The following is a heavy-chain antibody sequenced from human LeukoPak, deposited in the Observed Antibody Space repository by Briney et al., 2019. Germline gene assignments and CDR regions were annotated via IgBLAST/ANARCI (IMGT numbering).Heavy chain of an antibody. CDR1: GFTFNNAW. Sequence: GGSLRLSCAGSGFTFNNAWMSWVRQAPGKGLEWVGRIKSKTDGGTTDYAAPVKGRFTISRDDSKNMLFLGMNSLKTEDTAVYYCTTGIRGGVLVATDTSSDYWGQGTLVIVSS. CDR3: TTGIRGGVLVATDTSSDY. V-gene: IGHV3-15*01. D-gene: IGHD3-16*01. J-gene: IGHJ4*02. CDR2: IKSKTDGGTT.